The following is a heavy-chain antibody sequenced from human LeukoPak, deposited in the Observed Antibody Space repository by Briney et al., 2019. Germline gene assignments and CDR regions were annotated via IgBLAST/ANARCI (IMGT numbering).Heavy chain of an antibody. CDR2: INHSGST. CDR3: AHITGSDAFDV. Sequence: SGTLSLTCGVYGGSFGGYYWSWIRQSPGKGLEWIGEINHSGSTNYNPSLKSRVTISIDTSKNQFSLKMTSVTAADTALYYCAHITGSDAFDVWGQGTMVTVSS. V-gene: IGHV4-34*01. J-gene: IGHJ3*01. D-gene: IGHD1-20*01. CDR1: GGSFGGYY.